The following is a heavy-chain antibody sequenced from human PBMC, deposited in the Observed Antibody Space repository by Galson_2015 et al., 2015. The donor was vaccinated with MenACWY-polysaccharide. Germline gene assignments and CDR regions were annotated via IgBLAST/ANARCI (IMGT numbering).Heavy chain of an antibody. CDR1: GFTFSNYW. Sequence: SLRLSCAASGFTFSNYWMHWVRQAPGKGLVWVSRINSDGSATTNADSVKGRFTISRDNAKNTLYLQLNSLRAEDTAVYYCAKGGGSQADYWGQGTLVIASS. V-gene: IGHV3-74*01. CDR3: AKGGGSQADY. J-gene: IGHJ4*02. CDR2: INSDGSAT. D-gene: IGHD3-16*01.